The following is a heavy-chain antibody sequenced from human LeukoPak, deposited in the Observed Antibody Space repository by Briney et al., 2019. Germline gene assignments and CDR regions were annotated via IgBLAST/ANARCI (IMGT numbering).Heavy chain of an antibody. CDR1: GFTFSSYA. J-gene: IGHJ4*02. Sequence: GGSLRLSCAASGFTFSSYAMSWVRQAPGKGLEWVSSISGSSDNTNYADSVKGRFTISRDNSKNILYLQMNSLTAEDTAVYWCAKGGRNYHLAVLDYWGQGTLVTVSS. D-gene: IGHD1-7*01. CDR2: ISGSSDNT. CDR3: AKGGRNYHLAVLDY. V-gene: IGHV3-23*01.